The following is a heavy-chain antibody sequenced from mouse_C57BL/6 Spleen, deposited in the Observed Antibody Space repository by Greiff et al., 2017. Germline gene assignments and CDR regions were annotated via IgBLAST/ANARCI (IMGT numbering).Heavy chain of an antibody. CDR1: GYAFSSYW. D-gene: IGHD3-2*02. J-gene: IGHJ3*01. Sequence: VQLQQSGAELVKPGASVKISCKASGYAFSSYWMNWVKQRPGKGLEWLGQIYPGDGDTNYNGKFKGKATLTADKSSSTAYMQLSSLTSEDSAVYFCARGDSAGYGFAYWGQGTLVTVSA. CDR3: ARGDSAGYGFAY. V-gene: IGHV1-80*01. CDR2: IYPGDGDT.